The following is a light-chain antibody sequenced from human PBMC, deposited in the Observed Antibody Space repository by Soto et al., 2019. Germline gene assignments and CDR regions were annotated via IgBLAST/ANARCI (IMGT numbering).Light chain of an antibody. CDR2: DVS. Sequence: QSVLTQPASVSGSPGQSITISCTGTSSDVGGYNYVSWYQQHPGKAPQLMIYDVSNRPSGVSNRFSGSKSGNTASLTISGLQSEDEADYYCSSYTSSSTPGFGGGTKVTVL. CDR3: SSYTSSSTPG. V-gene: IGLV2-14*01. J-gene: IGLJ3*02. CDR1: SSDVGGYNY.